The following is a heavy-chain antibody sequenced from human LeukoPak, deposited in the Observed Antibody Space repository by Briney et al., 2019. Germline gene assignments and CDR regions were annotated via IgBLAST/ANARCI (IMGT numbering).Heavy chain of an antibody. CDR2: INPSGGST. D-gene: IGHD2/OR15-2a*01. CDR1: GYTFTSYY. V-gene: IGHV1-46*01. CDR3: ARDRLLRLQYGMDV. Sequence: ASVKVSCKASGYTFTSYYMHWVRRAPGQGLEWMGIINPSGGSTRYAQKFQGRVTMTSDTSTSTVYMELSSLRSEDTAVYYCARDRLLRLQYGMDVWGQGTTVTVSS. J-gene: IGHJ6*02.